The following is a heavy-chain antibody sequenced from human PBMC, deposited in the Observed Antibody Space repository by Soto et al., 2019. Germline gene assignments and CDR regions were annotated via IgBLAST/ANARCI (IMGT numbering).Heavy chain of an antibody. CDR1: GGSVSSGSYY. CDR2: ISYSGST. D-gene: IGHD4-17*01. CDR3: AREPTTVTNYYYYALDV. J-gene: IGHJ6*02. Sequence: QVQLQESGPGLVKPSETLSLTCTVSGGSVSSGSYYWSWIRQPPGKGLEWIGYISYSGSTNYNPSLKSRVTISVDTSKNQFSLKLSSVPAADTAVYYCAREPTTVTNYYYYALDVWGQGTTVTVSS. V-gene: IGHV4-61*01.